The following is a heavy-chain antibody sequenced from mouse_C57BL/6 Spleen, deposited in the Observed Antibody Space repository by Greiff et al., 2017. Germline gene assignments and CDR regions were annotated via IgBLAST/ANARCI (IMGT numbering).Heavy chain of an antibody. CDR1: GYTFTDYE. CDR2: IDPETGGT. V-gene: IGHV1-15*01. Sequence: QVQLQQSGAELVRPGASVTLSCKASGYTFTDYEMHWVKQTPVHGLEWIGAIDPETGGTAYNQKFKGKAILTADTSSSTAYMELRSLTSEDSAVYYCTRLLRDYFDYWGQGTTLTVSS. CDR3: TRLLRDYFDY. D-gene: IGHD1-1*01. J-gene: IGHJ2*01.